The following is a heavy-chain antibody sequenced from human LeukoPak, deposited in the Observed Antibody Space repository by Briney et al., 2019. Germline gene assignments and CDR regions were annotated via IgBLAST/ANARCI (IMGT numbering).Heavy chain of an antibody. CDR3: ARRRSGELVVAFDI. CDR2: IYYSGST. J-gene: IGHJ3*02. V-gene: IGHV4-39*01. CDR1: GGSISSSSYY. D-gene: IGHD3-10*01. Sequence: PSETLSLTCTVSGGSISSSSYYWGWIRQPPGKGLEWIGSIYYSGSTYYNPSLKSRVTISVDTSKNQFSLKLSSVTAADTAVYYCARRRSGELVVAFDIWGQGTMVTVSS.